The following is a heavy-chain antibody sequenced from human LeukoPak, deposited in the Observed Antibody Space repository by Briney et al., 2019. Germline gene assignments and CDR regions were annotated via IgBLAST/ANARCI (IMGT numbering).Heavy chain of an antibody. CDR2: INPNSGVT. V-gene: IGHV1-2*02. Sequence: ASVKVSCRTSGYTFTGYYVHWVRQAPGQGLEWMGWINPNSGVTDYAQKFQGRVTMTRNTSISTAYMELSSLRSEDTAVYYCARTLYNWNDVGYWGQGTLVTVSS. D-gene: IGHD1-20*01. J-gene: IGHJ4*02. CDR1: GYTFTGYY. CDR3: ARTLYNWNDVGY.